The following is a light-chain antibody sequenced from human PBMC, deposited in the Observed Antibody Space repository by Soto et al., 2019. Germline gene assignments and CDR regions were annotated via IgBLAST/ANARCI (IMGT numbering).Light chain of an antibody. J-gene: IGLJ1*01. CDR1: SSNIGSNY. CDR3: GTWDNSLSAYV. CDR2: DNN. V-gene: IGLV1-51*01. Sequence: QSVLTQPPSVSAAPGQKVTISCSGSSSNIGSNYVSWYQQLPGTAPKLLIYDNNKRPSGIPDRFSGSKSGTSATLGITGLQTWDEADYYCGTWDNSLSAYVFGTGTKVTVL.